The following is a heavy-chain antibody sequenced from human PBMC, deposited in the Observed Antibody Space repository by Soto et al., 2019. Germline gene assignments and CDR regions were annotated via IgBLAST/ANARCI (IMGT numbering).Heavy chain of an antibody. CDR2: ITHGGST. Sequence: QVQLQQWGAGLLKPSETLSLTCAVYGGSLNGYYWSWIRQSPGKGLEWIGEITHGGSTTYSPSLKGRVTISLDTSKNQVSLNMTSVTAADTAVYYCARGRLFLTTSGLVITYFDNWGQGSLVTVSS. J-gene: IGHJ4*02. CDR1: GGSLNGYY. D-gene: IGHD3-3*01. CDR3: ARGRLFLTTSGLVITYFDN. V-gene: IGHV4-34*02.